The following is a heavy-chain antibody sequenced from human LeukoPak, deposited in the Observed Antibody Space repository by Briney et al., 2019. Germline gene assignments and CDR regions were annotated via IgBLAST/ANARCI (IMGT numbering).Heavy chain of an antibody. J-gene: IGHJ5*02. Sequence: GESLRLSCAASGFTFSYFWMHWFRQTPGKGLVWVSCINTDGSYSTYADSVKGRFTISRDNVRNTLYLQMNSLRAEDTAVYYCARFSFDSSGYFGWFDPWGQGTLVTVSS. CDR2: INTDGSYS. CDR1: GFTFSYFW. V-gene: IGHV3-74*01. D-gene: IGHD3-22*01. CDR3: ARFSFDSSGYFGWFDP.